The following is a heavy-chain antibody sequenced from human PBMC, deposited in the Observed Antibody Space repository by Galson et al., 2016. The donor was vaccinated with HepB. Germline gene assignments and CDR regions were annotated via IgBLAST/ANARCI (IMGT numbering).Heavy chain of an antibody. CDR3: ARDRANYDFWSGVNWFDP. CDR1: GFSFFNYN. CDR2: ISRSSGYI. D-gene: IGHD3-3*01. J-gene: IGHJ5*02. V-gene: IGHV3-21*01. Sequence: SLRLSCAASGFSFFNYNMNWVRQAPGKGLEWVSSISRSSGYIYYADSVKGRFTISRDNARNTLYLQMNSLRVEDTAVYYCARDRANYDFWSGVNWFDPWGQGTLVTVSS.